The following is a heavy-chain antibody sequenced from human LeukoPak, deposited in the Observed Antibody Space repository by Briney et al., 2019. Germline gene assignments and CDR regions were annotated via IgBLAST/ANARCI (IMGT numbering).Heavy chain of an antibody. J-gene: IGHJ5*02. D-gene: IGHD3-22*01. Sequence: ASVKVSCKASGYTFTNYAMSWVRQAPGQGLEWMGWINTNTGNPTYAQGFTGRFVFSLDTSVSTAYLQISSLKAEDTAVYYCAREKSADYYDSGGFYANWFDPWGQGTLVTVSS. CDR3: AREKSADYYDSGGFYANWFDP. V-gene: IGHV7-4-1*02. CDR1: GYTFTNYA. CDR2: INTNTGNP.